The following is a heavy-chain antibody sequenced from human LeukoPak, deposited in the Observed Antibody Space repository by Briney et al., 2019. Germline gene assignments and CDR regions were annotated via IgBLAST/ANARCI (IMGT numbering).Heavy chain of an antibody. CDR1: GIPSTN. CDR2: LSSSGSTN. J-gene: IGHJ6*02. Sequence: GGSLRLSGAASGIPSTNFWVRGAPGKGLEGVSHLSSSGSTNYYADSVNGRLTISRDNAKNSLYLQMNSLRVEDTAVYYCARNWVPSGYSYYYGMDVWGQGTTVTVSS. V-gene: IGHV3-48*03. D-gene: IGHD3-16*01. CDR3: ARNWVPSGYSYYYGMDV.